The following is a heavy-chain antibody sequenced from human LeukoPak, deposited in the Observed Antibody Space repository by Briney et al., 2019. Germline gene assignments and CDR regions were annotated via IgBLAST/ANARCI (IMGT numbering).Heavy chain of an antibody. V-gene: IGHV3-30-3*01. CDR2: ISYDGSNK. CDR3: ARDQEYQLLYYMDV. J-gene: IGHJ6*03. CDR1: GFTFSSYA. Sequence: GGSLRLSCAASGFTFSSYAMHWVRQAPGKGLEWVAVISYDGSNKYYADSVKGRFTISRDNSKNTLYLQMNSLRAEDTAVYYCARDQEYQLLYYMDVWGKGTTVTVSS. D-gene: IGHD2-2*01.